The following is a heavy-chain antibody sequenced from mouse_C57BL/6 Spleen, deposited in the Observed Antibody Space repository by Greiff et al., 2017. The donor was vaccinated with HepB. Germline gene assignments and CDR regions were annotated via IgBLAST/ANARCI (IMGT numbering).Heavy chain of an antibody. CDR1: GFTFSDYY. CDR2: INYDGSST. D-gene: IGHD2-4*01. V-gene: IGHV5-16*01. CDR3: ARLIYYDYDEGYFDV. Sequence: EVQVVESEGGLVQPGSSMKLSCTASGFTFSDYYMAWVRQVPEKGLEWVANINYDGSSTYYLDSLKSRFIISRDNAKNILYLQMSSLKSEDTATYYCARLIYYDYDEGYFDVWGTGTTVTVSS. J-gene: IGHJ1*03.